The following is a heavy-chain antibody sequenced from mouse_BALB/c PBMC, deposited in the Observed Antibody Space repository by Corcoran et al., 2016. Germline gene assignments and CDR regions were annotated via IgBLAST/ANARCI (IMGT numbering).Heavy chain of an antibody. CDR2: ILPGSGST. CDR3: ARFGWAMDY. D-gene: IGHD2-3*01. Sequence: QVQLQQSGAELMKPGASVKISCKATGYTFSSYWIEWVKQRPGHGLEWIGEILPGSGSTNYNEKFKGKATFTADTSSNTAYMQLSSLTSDDSAVYYCARFGWAMDYWGQGTSVTVSS. V-gene: IGHV1-9*01. J-gene: IGHJ4*01. CDR1: GYTFSSYW.